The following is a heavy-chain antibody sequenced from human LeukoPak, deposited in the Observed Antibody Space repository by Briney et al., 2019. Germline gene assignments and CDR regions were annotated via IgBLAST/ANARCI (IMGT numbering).Heavy chain of an antibody. CDR1: GGSISSGGYS. CDR2: IYHSGST. Sequence: PSQTLSLTCAVSGGSISSGGYSWSWIRQPQGKGLEWIGYIYHSGSTYYNPSLKSRVTISVDRSKNQFSLKLSSVTAADTAVYYCARTADYGDYFDYWGQGTLVTVSS. J-gene: IGHJ4*02. CDR3: ARTADYGDYFDY. V-gene: IGHV4-30-2*01. D-gene: IGHD4-17*01.